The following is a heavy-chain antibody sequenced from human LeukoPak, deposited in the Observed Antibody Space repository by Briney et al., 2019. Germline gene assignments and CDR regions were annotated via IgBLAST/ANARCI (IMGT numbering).Heavy chain of an antibody. Sequence: PSETLSLTCAVYGGSFSGYYWSWIRQPPGKGLEWIGEINHSGSTNYNPSLKSRVTISVDTSKNQFSLELSSVTAADTAVYYCARLALSGPHRYYYDSSGYYPGAFDIWGQGTMVTVSS. CDR2: INHSGST. J-gene: IGHJ3*02. V-gene: IGHV4-34*01. CDR3: ARLALSGPHRYYYDSSGYYPGAFDI. D-gene: IGHD3-22*01. CDR1: GGSFSGYY.